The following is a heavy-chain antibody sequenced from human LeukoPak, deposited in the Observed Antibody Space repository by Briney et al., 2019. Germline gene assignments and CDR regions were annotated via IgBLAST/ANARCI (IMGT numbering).Heavy chain of an antibody. V-gene: IGHV4-38-2*02. J-gene: IGHJ4*02. D-gene: IGHD6-13*01. Sequence: SETLSHTCTVSGYSISSGYYWAWIRQPPGKGLEWIGGINHSGTSYYNPSLKSRVTMSLNTSKNQLSLKVRSVTAADTAVYYCARGGVAASDFDHWGQGTVVTVSS. CDR1: GYSISSGYY. CDR3: ARGGVAASDFDH. CDR2: INHSGTS.